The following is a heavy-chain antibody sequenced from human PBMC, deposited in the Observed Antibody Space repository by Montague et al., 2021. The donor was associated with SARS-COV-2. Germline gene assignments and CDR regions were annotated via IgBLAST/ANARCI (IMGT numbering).Heavy chain of an antibody. CDR3: AQLRTFYFDC. Sequence: SETLSLTCTVSGGSISTYYWSWIRQPPGKGLEWIGYIYYSGSAXXXHSLKSRVTISVDTSKNQFSLKLSSVTAADTAVYYCAQLRTFYFDCWGQGTLVTVSS. CDR1: GGSISTYY. V-gene: IGHV4-59*08. J-gene: IGHJ4*02. D-gene: IGHD5-24*01. CDR2: IYYSGSA.